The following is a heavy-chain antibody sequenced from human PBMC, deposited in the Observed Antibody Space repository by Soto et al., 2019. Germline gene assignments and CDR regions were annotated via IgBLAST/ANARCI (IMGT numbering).Heavy chain of an antibody. CDR2: IYWDDDK. J-gene: IGHJ5*02. V-gene: IGHV2-5*02. D-gene: IGHD6-13*01. Sequence: SGPTPVYHTRTPTLTCTFSGVSLSTSKVGVGWVRQPPGRALEWLALIYWDDDKRYSPSLKSRLTITKDTSKNQVVLTMTNMDPVDTATYYCAHTPLVLASLVWFDPWGQGTLLTVSS. CDR3: AHTPLVLASLVWFDP. CDR1: GVSLSTSKVG.